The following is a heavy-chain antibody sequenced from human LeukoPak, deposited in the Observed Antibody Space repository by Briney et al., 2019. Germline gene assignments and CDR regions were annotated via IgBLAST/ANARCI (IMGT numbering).Heavy chain of an antibody. V-gene: IGHV4-59*01. J-gene: IGHJ6*02. CDR3: ARALGYCTSTSCLNYNYYDMDV. CDR1: GGSISSYY. CDR2: IYYSGST. Sequence: SETLSLTCTVSGGSISSYYWSWIRQPPGKGLEWIGYIYYSGSTNYNPSLKSRVTISVDTSKNQFSLKLSSVTAADTAMYYCARALGYCTSTSCLNYNYYDMDVWGQGTTVTVSS. D-gene: IGHD2-2*01.